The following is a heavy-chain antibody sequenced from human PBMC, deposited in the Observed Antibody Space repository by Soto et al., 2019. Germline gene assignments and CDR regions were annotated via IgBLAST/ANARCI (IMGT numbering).Heavy chain of an antibody. CDR2: IYYSGST. CDR1: GGSVSSGSYY. J-gene: IGHJ6*02. CDR3: AREERYSSSSDGMDV. D-gene: IGHD6-6*01. Sequence: QVQLQESGPGLVKPSETLSLTCTVSGGSVSSGSYYWSWIRQPPGKGLEWIGYIYYSGSTNYNPSLKSRVTISVDTSKNQFSLKLSSVTAADTAVYYCAREERYSSSSDGMDVWGQGTTVTVSS. V-gene: IGHV4-61*01.